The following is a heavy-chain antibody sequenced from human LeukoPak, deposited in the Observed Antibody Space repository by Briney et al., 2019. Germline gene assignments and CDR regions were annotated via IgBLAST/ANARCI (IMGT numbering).Heavy chain of an antibody. D-gene: IGHD6-19*01. J-gene: IGHJ6*02. CDR1: GGSISTYY. CDR2: IFYSGST. Sequence: SETLSLTCTVSGGSISTYYWSWVRQPPGKGLEWIGCIFYSGSTNYNPSLKSRVTISVDTSKNQFSLKLSSVTAADTAVYYCARDSLDPVAGTGYYYYYGMDVWGQGTTVTVSS. CDR3: ARDSLDPVAGTGYYYYYGMDV. V-gene: IGHV4-59*01.